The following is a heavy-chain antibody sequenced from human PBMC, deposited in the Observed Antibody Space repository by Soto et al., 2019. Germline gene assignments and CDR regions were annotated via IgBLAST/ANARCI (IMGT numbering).Heavy chain of an antibody. CDR3: ARHEGGCVLPACGDACDY. V-gene: IGHV5-51*01. CDR2: IYPGDSDT. Sequence: EVQLVQSGAEVKKPGESLKISCKGSGYSFTSYWIGWVRQMPGKGLEWMGIIYPGDSDTRYSPSFQGQVTISADKSISTAYLQWSSLKASDTAMYYCARHEGGCVLPACGDACDYWGQGTLVTVSS. D-gene: IGHD1-26*01. CDR1: GYSFTSYW. J-gene: IGHJ4*02.